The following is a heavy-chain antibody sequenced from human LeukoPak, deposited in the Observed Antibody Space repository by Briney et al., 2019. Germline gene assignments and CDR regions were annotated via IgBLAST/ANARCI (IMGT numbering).Heavy chain of an antibody. CDR3: ARHSKWLSSRFDP. CDR2: INHSGST. J-gene: IGHJ5*02. Sequence: PSETLSLTCAVYGGSFSGYYWSWIPQPPGKGLEWIGEINHSGSTNYNPYLKSRVTISVDTSKNQFSLKLSSVTAADTAVYYCARHSKWLSSRFDPWGQGTLVTVSS. V-gene: IGHV4-34*01. D-gene: IGHD6-19*01. CDR1: GGSFSGYY.